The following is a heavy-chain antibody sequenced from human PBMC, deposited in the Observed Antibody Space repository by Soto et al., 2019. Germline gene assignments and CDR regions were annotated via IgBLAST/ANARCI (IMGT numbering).Heavy chain of an antibody. D-gene: IGHD6-13*01. Sequence: GASVKVSCKVSGYTLTELSMHWVRQAPGKGLEWMGGFDPEDGETIYAQKFQGRVTMTEDTSTDTAYMELSSLRSEDTAVYYCATEPLQVSSSWYGMDYWGQGTLVTVSS. CDR1: GYTLTELS. J-gene: IGHJ4*02. CDR2: FDPEDGET. V-gene: IGHV1-24*01. CDR3: ATEPLQVSSSWYGMDY.